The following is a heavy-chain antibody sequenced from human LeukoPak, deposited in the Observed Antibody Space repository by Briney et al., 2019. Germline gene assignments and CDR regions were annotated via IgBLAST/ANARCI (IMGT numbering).Heavy chain of an antibody. D-gene: IGHD1-14*01. Sequence: PSETLSLTCAVYGGSFSGYYWSWIRQHPGKGLEWIGYIYYSGSTYYNPSLKSRVTISVDTSKNQFSLKLSSVTAADTAVYYCARDQRIINPVSNAFDIWGQGTMVTVSS. CDR1: GGSFSGYY. CDR2: IYYSGST. CDR3: ARDQRIINPVSNAFDI. V-gene: IGHV4-31*11. J-gene: IGHJ3*02.